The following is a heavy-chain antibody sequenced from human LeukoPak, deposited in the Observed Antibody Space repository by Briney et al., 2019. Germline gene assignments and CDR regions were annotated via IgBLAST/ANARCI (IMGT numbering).Heavy chain of an antibody. Sequence: ASVKVSCKASGYDFTSYAMHWVRQAPGQRLEWMGWINAGNGNTKYSQKFQDRVTVTRDTSTSTAYMELSSLRSEATAVYYCAKDEKGYYHDTSGYPDAFDIWGQGTMVTVSS. CDR2: INAGNGNT. D-gene: IGHD3-22*01. CDR3: AKDEKGYYHDTSGYPDAFDI. V-gene: IGHV1-3*01. CDR1: GYDFTSYA. J-gene: IGHJ3*02.